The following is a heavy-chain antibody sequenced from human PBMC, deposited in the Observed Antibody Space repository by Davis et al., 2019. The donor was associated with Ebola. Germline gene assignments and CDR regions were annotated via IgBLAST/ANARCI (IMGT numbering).Heavy chain of an antibody. V-gene: IGHV4-59*08. CDR3: ARRKGQWLVPDY. CDR1: GASISSYY. D-gene: IGHD6-19*01. CDR2: IYYSGST. Sequence: SETLSLTCSVSGASISSYYWSWIRQPPGKGLEWIGYIYYSGSTNYNPSLKSRVTISVDTSKNQFSLKLSSVTAADTAVYYCARRKGQWLVPDYWGQGTLVTVSS. J-gene: IGHJ4*02.